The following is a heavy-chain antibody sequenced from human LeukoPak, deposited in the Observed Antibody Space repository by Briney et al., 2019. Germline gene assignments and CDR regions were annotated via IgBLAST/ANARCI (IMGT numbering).Heavy chain of an antibody. D-gene: IGHD1-26*01. CDR1: GGSFRGYY. CDR2: INHSGST. CDR3: ARGLRRGTYFDY. V-gene: IGHV4-34*01. Sequence: SETLSLTCAVYGGSFRGYYWSWIRQPPGKGLEWIGEINHSGSTNYNPSLKSRVTISVDTSKNQFSLKLSSVTAADTAVYYCARGLRRGTYFDYWGQGTLVTVSS. J-gene: IGHJ4*02.